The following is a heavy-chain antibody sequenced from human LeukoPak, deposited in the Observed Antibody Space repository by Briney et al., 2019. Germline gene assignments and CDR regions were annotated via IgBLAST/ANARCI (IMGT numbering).Heavy chain of an antibody. CDR2: KQDGSEK. Sequence: KQDGSEKYYVDSVKGRFTISRDNAKNSVYLQMNSLRVEDTAVYYCAKGGVWFGNSDPWGQGTLVTVSS. CDR3: AKGGVWFGNSDP. V-gene: IGHV3-7*01. J-gene: IGHJ5*02. D-gene: IGHD3-10*01.